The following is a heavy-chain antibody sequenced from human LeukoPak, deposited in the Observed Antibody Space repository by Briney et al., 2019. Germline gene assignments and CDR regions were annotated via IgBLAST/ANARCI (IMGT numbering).Heavy chain of an antibody. CDR2: INPSGGST. Sequence: ASVKVSCKASGYTFTGYYMHWVRQAPGQGLEWMGIINPSGGSTSYAQKFQGRVTMTRDTSTSTVYMELSSLRSEDTAVYYCAKTQRPDTAMVTLDYWGQGTLVTVSS. J-gene: IGHJ4*02. CDR3: AKTQRPDTAMVTLDY. CDR1: GYTFTGYY. V-gene: IGHV1-46*01. D-gene: IGHD5-18*01.